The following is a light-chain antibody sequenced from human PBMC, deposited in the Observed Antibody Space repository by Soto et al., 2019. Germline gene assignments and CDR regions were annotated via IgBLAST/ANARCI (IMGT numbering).Light chain of an antibody. Sequence: ESVLTQSPGTLSLSPGERATLSCRASQSVSSSYLAWYQQKPGQAPRLLIYGASSRATGIPDRFSGSWSGTDFSRTISRLEPEEFTVYYCQKYGSSYTFGQGTKLEIK. J-gene: IGKJ2*01. CDR2: GAS. V-gene: IGKV3-20*01. CDR1: QSVSSSY. CDR3: QKYGSSYT.